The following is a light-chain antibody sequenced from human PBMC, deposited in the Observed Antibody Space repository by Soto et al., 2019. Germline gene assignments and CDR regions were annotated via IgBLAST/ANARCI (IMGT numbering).Light chain of an antibody. Sequence: EIVLTQSPGTLSLSPGERATLSCRASQSVSSSYLAWYQPKPGQAPRLLIYGASSRATGIPDRFSGSGSGTDFPLTITRLEPEDFAVYYCQQYSSSWTFGQGTKVEIK. V-gene: IGKV3-20*01. CDR1: QSVSSSY. J-gene: IGKJ1*01. CDR2: GAS. CDR3: QQYSSSWT.